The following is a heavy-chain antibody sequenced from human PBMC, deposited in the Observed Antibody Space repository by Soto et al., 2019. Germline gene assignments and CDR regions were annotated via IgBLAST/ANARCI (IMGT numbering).Heavy chain of an antibody. J-gene: IGHJ4*02. Sequence: QLQLQESGPGLVKPSETLSLTCTVSGGSISSSSYYWGWIRQPPGKGLEWIGSIYYSGSTYYNPSLKSRVTISVDTSKNQFSLKLSSVTAADTAVYYCARHEVGATIDYWGQGTLVTVSS. D-gene: IGHD1-26*01. V-gene: IGHV4-39*01. CDR3: ARHEVGATIDY. CDR1: GGSISSSSYY. CDR2: IYYSGST.